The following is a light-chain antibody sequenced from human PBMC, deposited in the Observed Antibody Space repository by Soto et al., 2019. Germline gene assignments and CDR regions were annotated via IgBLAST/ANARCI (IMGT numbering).Light chain of an antibody. J-gene: IGLJ3*02. V-gene: IGLV1-40*01. CDR2: GNN. Sequence: QSVLTQPPSVSGAPGRRVTISCTGSSSNIGAGYDVHWYQQLPGTAPKLLIYGNNNRPSGVPDRFSGSKSGTSVSLAITGLQAEDEADYYCQSYDSSLSGWVFGGGTKVTVL. CDR1: SSNIGAGYD. CDR3: QSYDSSLSGWV.